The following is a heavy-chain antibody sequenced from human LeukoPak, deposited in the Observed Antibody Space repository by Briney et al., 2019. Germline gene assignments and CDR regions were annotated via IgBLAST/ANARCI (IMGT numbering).Heavy chain of an antibody. CDR1: GGSISSYY. CDR2: IYYSGST. J-gene: IGHJ5*02. D-gene: IGHD2-2*01. V-gene: IGHV4-59*01. CDR3: ARIEVLCSSTSCPRWFDP. Sequence: SETLSLTCTVSGGSISSYYWSWIRQPPGKGPEWIGYIYYSGSTNYNPSLKSRVTISVDTSKNQFSLKLSSVTAADTAVYYCARIEVLCSSTSCPRWFDPWGQGTLVTVSS.